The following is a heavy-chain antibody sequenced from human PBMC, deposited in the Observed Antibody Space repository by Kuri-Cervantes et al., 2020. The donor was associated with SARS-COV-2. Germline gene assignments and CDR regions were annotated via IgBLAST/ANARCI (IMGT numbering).Heavy chain of an antibody. V-gene: IGHV3-21*01. J-gene: IGHJ4*02. D-gene: IGHD3-3*01. Sequence: GESLKISCAASGFTFSSYRMNWVRQAPGKGLEWVSSISSSSSYIYYADSVKGRFTISRDNAKNSLHLQMNSLRAEDTAVYYCAGGLHGEVIIFYWGQGTLVTVSS. CDR1: GFTFSSYR. CDR2: ISSSSSYI. CDR3: AGGLHGEVIIFY.